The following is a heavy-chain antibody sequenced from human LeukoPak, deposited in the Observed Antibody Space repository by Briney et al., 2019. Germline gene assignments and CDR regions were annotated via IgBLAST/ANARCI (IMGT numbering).Heavy chain of an antibody. Sequence: SQTLSLTCTVSDGSISSGSYYWSWIRQPAGKGLEWIGRIYTSGSTNYNPSLKSRVTISVDTSKNQFSLKLSSVTAADTAVYYCASVRIGDFWSGYRFDYWGQGTLVTVSS. V-gene: IGHV4-61*02. CDR1: DGSISSGSYY. CDR3: ASVRIGDFWSGYRFDY. J-gene: IGHJ4*02. D-gene: IGHD3-3*01. CDR2: IYTSGST.